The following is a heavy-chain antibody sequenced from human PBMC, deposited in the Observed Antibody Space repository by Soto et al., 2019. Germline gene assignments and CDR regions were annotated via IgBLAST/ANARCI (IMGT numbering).Heavy chain of an antibody. Sequence: ASVKVSCKASGYTFTSYAMHWVRQAPGQRLEWMGWINAGNGNTKYSQKFQGRVTITRDTSASTAYMELSSLRSEDTAVYYCARMTGSGYYQNPDYWGQGTLVTVSS. J-gene: IGHJ4*02. V-gene: IGHV1-3*01. CDR2: INAGNGNT. CDR3: ARMTGSGYYQNPDY. CDR1: GYTFTSYA. D-gene: IGHD3-22*01.